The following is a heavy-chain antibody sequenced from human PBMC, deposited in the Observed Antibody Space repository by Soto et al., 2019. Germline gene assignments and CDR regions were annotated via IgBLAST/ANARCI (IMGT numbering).Heavy chain of an antibody. CDR1: GGSISSGGYS. V-gene: IGHV4-30-2*01. Sequence: QLQLQESGSGLVKPSQTLSLTCAVSGGSISSGGYSWSWIRQPPGKGLEWMGYIYHNGITYYNPFLKSRHNLSVARSKNQVAVMLCCVTGADTAVYYWAGGGYYQNSGRYVWGEGTTVTVSS. CDR3: AGGGYYQNSGRYV. D-gene: IGHD3-22*01. J-gene: IGHJ6*04. CDR2: IYHNGIT.